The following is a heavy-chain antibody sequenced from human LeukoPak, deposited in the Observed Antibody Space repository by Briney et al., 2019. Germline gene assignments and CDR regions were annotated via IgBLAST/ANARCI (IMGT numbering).Heavy chain of an antibody. CDR2: INTNTGNP. CDR3: ATLHYCSGGSCYSSFDY. Sequence: ATVKVSCKASGYTFTSYAMNWVRQAPGQGLEWMGWINTNTGNPTYAQGFTGRFVFSLDTSVSTAYLQISSLKAEDTAVYYCATLHYCSGGSCYSSFDYWGQGTLVTVSS. D-gene: IGHD2-15*01. CDR1: GYTFTSYA. J-gene: IGHJ4*02. V-gene: IGHV7-4-1*02.